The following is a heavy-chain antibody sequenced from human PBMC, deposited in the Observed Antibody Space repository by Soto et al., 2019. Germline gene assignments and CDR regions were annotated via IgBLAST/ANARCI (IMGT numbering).Heavy chain of an antibody. J-gene: IGHJ3*02. V-gene: IGHV4-59*08. CDR3: ARRYSSAFDI. CDR2: IYYSGST. CDR1: GGSMSSYY. Sequence: SETLSLTCTVSGGSMSSYYWSWIRQPPGKGLEWIGYIYYSGSTNYNPSLKSRVTISVDTSKNQFSLKLSSVTTADTAVYYCARRYSSAFDIWGQGTMVTVSS. D-gene: IGHD6-13*01.